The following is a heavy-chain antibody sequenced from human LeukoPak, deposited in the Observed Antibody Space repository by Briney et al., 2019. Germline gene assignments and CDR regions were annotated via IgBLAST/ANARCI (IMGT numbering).Heavy chain of an antibody. CDR2: IYYSGST. CDR3: ARDKNLGIRNWFDP. V-gene: IGHV4-31*11. J-gene: IGHJ5*02. CDR1: GGSISSGGYS. D-gene: IGHD7-27*01. Sequence: SQTLSLTCAVSGGSISSGGYSWSWIRQPPGKGLEWIGYIYYSGSTYYNPSLKSRVTISVDTSKNQFSLKLSSVTAADTAVYYCARDKNLGIRNWFDPWGQGTLVTVSS.